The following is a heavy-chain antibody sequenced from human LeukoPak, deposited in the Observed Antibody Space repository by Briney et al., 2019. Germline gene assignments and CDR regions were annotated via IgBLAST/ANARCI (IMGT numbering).Heavy chain of an antibody. CDR2: INHSGST. CDR1: GGSFCGYY. D-gene: IGHD1-26*01. J-gene: IGHJ4*02. Sequence: SETLSLTCAVYGGSFCGYYWSWIRQPPGKGLEWIGEINHSGSTNYNPSLKSRVTISVDTSKNQFSLKLSSVTAADTAVYYCARLSGSYSLDYWGQGTLVTVSS. CDR3: ARLSGSYSLDY. V-gene: IGHV4-34*01.